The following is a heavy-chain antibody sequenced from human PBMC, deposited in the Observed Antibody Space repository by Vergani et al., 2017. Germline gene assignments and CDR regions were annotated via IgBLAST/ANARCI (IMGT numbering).Heavy chain of an antibody. Sequence: EVQLVESGGGLVQPGGSLRLSCAASGFTFSSYWMSWVRQAPGKGLEWVANIKQDGSEKYYVDSVKGRFTISRDNAKNSLYLQMNSLRTEDTAVYYCATKSXGTPGGQIGYFREWGQGTLVTVSS. CDR1: GFTFSSYW. CDR3: ATKSXGTPGGQIGYFRE. J-gene: IGHJ1*01. V-gene: IGHV3-7*01. CDR2: IKQDGSEK. D-gene: IGHD1-1*01.